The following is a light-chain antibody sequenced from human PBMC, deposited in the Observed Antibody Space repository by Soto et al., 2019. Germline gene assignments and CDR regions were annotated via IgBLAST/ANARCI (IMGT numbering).Light chain of an antibody. Sequence: EIVLTQSPGTLSLSPGERATLSCRASQSVSSSYFAWYQQKPGQATMLLIYGASTRAAGIPDRFSGSGSGKYFTLTISRQEPDDVAVYYCQQYGSSPLIFVQGTKLEIK. CDR2: GAS. CDR3: QQYGSSPLI. V-gene: IGKV3-20*01. CDR1: QSVSSSY. J-gene: IGKJ2*01.